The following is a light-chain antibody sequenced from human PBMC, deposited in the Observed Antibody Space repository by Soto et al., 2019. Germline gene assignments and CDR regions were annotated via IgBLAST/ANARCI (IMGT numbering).Light chain of an antibody. J-gene: IGKJ1*01. Sequence: DIVMTQSPGTLSLSPGERATLSCRASQSVNSNYLAWYQRKPGQAPRLLIYGASNRATDIPYRFSASGSGTDFTLTITRLEAEDFAVYYCQQYDSTPPTSGQGTKVEVK. V-gene: IGKV3-20*01. CDR1: QSVNSNY. CDR2: GAS. CDR3: QQYDSTPPT.